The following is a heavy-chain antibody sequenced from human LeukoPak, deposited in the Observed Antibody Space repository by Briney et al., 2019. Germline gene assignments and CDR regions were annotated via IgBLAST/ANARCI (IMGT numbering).Heavy chain of an antibody. CDR1: GFTFSSYA. D-gene: IGHD6-19*01. V-gene: IGHV3-30*09. CDR3: ARGNGLSSGWCEFDF. CDR2: ISFDGSNK. Sequence: PGGSLRLSCAASGFTFSSYAIHWVRQAPGKGLEWVSLISFDGSNKYYADSVKGRFAISRDNSKNTLYLQMNSLRPEDTAVYYCARGNGLSSGWCEFDFWGQGALVAVSS. J-gene: IGHJ4*02.